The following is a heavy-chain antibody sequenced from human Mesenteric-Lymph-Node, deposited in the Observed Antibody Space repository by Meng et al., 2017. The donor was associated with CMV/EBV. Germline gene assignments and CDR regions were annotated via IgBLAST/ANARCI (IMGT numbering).Heavy chain of an antibody. CDR3: AGDRSGTRIFGELSLDY. Sequence: YTFSTYGVTWVRQAPGQGLEWMGWISAYNGNANYEQKFQGRVTMTTDTSTNTAYMELRNLLSDDTAVYYCAGDRSGTRIFGELSLDYWGQGTLVTVSS. CDR1: YTFSTYG. CDR2: ISAYNGNA. V-gene: IGHV1-18*04. D-gene: IGHD3-10*01. J-gene: IGHJ4*02.